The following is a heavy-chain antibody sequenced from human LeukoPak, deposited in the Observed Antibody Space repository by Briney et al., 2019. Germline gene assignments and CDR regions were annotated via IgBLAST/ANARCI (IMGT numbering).Heavy chain of an antibody. J-gene: IGHJ3*02. CDR3: ARVGWSSGPPTI. Sequence: SETLSLTCAVYGGSFSGYYWSWIRQPPGKGLEWIGEINHSGSTNYNPSLKSRVTISVDTSKNQFSLKLSSVTAADTAVYYCARVGWSSGPPTIWGQGTMVTVSS. CDR2: INHSGST. D-gene: IGHD2-15*01. CDR1: GGSFSGYY. V-gene: IGHV4-34*01.